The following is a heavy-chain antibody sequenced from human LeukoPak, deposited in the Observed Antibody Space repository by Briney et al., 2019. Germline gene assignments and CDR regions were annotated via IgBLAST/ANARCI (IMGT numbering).Heavy chain of an antibody. CDR2: IYYSGST. CDR3: AREYSSYAFDI. Sequence: SETLSLTCTVSGGSISNKYWSWIRQPPGKGLEWIGYIYYSGSTNYNPSLKSRVTISVDTSKNQFSLKLSSVTAADTAVYYCAREYSSYAFDIWGQGTMVTVSS. D-gene: IGHD6-19*01. V-gene: IGHV4-59*01. J-gene: IGHJ3*02. CDR1: GGSISNKY.